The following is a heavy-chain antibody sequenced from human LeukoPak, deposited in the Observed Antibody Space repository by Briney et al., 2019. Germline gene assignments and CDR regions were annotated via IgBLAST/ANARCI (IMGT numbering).Heavy chain of an antibody. J-gene: IGHJ4*02. D-gene: IGHD5-24*01. CDR3: ASVDGYNSNFDY. CDR1: GYTFTSYG. CDR2: INPNSGGT. Sequence: ASVKVSCKASGYTFTSYGISWVRQAPGQGLEWMGRINPNSGGTNYAQKFQGRVTMTRDTSISTAYMELSRLRSDDTAVYYCASVDGYNSNFDYWGQGTLVTVSS. V-gene: IGHV1-2*06.